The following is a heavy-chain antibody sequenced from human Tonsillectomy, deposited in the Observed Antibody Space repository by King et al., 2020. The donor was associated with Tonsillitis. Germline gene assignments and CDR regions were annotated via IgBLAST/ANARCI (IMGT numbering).Heavy chain of an antibody. V-gene: IGHV3-23*04. D-gene: IGHD3-10*01. CDR2: ITNSGTYT. Sequence: VQLVESGGGWVQPGGSLRLSCAASGFTFNNFAMTWVRQAPGKGLEWVSTITNSGTYTYYVDSVEGRFTISRDNSKDTLFLQLNSLRPEDTAVYYCAEFHGHPFWGLGTLVTVSS. CDR1: GFTFNNFA. CDR3: AEFHGHPF. J-gene: IGHJ4*02.